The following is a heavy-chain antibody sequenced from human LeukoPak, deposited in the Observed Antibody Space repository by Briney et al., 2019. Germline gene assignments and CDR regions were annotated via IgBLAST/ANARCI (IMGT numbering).Heavy chain of an antibody. J-gene: IGHJ4*02. CDR2: IYYSGST. CDR1: GGSISSGDYY. Sequence: SETLSLTCTVSGGSISSGDYYWSWIRQPPGKGLEWIGYIYYSGSTYYNPSLKSRVTISVDTSKNQFSLKLSSVTAADTAVYYCARDSRGYYDSSGYGFDYWGQGTLVTVSS. CDR3: ARDSRGYYDSSGYGFDY. V-gene: IGHV4-30-4*01. D-gene: IGHD3-22*01.